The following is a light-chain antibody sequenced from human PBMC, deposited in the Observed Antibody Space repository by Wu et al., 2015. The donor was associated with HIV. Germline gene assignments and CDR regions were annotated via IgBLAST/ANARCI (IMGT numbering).Light chain of an antibody. CDR3: QHRGT. CDR2: HAS. J-gene: IGKJ4*01. CDR1: QDINNY. V-gene: IGKV1-33*01. Sequence: DIQMTQSPSSLSASVGDRVTITCQASQDINNYLNWYQQKPGKAPKLLIYHASNLQAGVPSRFSGSTSGTDFTFTISSLQPEDIATYYCQHRGTFGGGTKVEIK.